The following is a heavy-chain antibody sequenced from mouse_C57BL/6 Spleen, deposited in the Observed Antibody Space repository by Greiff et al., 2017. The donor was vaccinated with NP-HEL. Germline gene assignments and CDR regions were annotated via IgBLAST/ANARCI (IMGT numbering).Heavy chain of an antibody. D-gene: IGHD1-1*01. V-gene: IGHV1-82*01. CDR1: GYAFSSSW. CDR2: IYPGDGDT. CDR3: ARCPYYYGSSYWYFDV. Sequence: VKLMESGPELVKPGASVKISCKASGYAFSSSWMNWVKQRPGKGLEWIGRIYPGDGDTNYNGKFKGKATLTADKSSSTAYMQLSSLTSEDSAVYFCARCPYYYGSSYWYFDVWGTGTTVTVSS. J-gene: IGHJ1*03.